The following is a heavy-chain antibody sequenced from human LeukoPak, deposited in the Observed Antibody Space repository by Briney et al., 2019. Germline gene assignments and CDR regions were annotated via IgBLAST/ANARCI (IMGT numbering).Heavy chain of an antibody. J-gene: IGHJ3*02. Sequence: ASVKVSCKASGYTFTGYYIHWVRQAPGQGLEWMGWISAYNGNTNYAQKLQGRVTMTTDTSTSTAYMELRSLRSDDTAVYYCARATYYYDSSGYYNDAFDIWGQGTMVTVSS. D-gene: IGHD3-22*01. CDR3: ARATYYYDSSGYYNDAFDI. V-gene: IGHV1-18*04. CDR1: GYTFTGYY. CDR2: ISAYNGNT.